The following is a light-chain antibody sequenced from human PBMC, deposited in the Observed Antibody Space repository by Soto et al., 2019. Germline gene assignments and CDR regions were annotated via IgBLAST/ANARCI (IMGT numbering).Light chain of an antibody. Sequence: QSVLTQPPSVSGAPGQRVTISCTGSTSNIGAGYGVHWYQHLPGTAPKLLMYGNSIRPSGVPDRFSGSKSGTSASLAITGLQGEDEAEYYRRSYDSSLTCVVFCGGTELTV. V-gene: IGLV1-40*01. CDR1: TSNIGAGYG. CDR3: RSYDSSLTCVV. CDR2: GNS. J-gene: IGLJ2*01.